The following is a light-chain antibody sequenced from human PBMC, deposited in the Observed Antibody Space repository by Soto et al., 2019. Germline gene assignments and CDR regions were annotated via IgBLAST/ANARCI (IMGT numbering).Light chain of an antibody. J-gene: IGKJ2*01. CDR3: QQRSNWPPEVT. CDR1: QSVSIY. V-gene: IGKV3-11*01. Sequence: EIVLTQSPATLSSSPGEISTLSCRASQSVSIYLAWYQQKPGQAPRLLIYDASNRANGITARLSGSGSGTDFTLTISSLEPEDFAVYYCQQRSNWPPEVTFGQGTKLEIK. CDR2: DAS.